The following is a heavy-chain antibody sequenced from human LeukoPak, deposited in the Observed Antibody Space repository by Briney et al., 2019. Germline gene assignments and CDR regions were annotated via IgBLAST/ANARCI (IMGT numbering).Heavy chain of an antibody. D-gene: IGHD1-26*01. CDR3: ARDIRLRGPQCSGTLGRDAFDI. CDR2: ISSSSSYI. CDR1: GFTFSSYS. V-gene: IGHV3-21*01. J-gene: IGHJ3*02. Sequence: GGSLRLSCAASGFTFSSYSMNWVRQAPGKGLGWGSSISSSSSYIYYADSVKGRFTISRDNAKNSLYLQMNSLGAEETAVYYFARDIRLRGPQCSGTLGRDAFDIWGKGTMVTVSS.